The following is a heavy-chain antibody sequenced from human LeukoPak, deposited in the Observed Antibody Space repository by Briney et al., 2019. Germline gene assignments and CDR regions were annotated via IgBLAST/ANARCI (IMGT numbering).Heavy chain of an antibody. CDR1: GYTFTSYG. CDR2: ISAYNGNT. CDR3: ARAYCSGGSCYRRVDDY. Sequence: ASVKVSCKASGYTFTSYGISWVRQAPGKGLEWMGWISAYNGNTNYAQKLQGRVTMTTDTSTSTAYMELRSLRSDDTAVYYCARAYCSGGSCYRRVDDYWGQGTLVTVSS. V-gene: IGHV1-18*01. D-gene: IGHD2-15*01. J-gene: IGHJ4*02.